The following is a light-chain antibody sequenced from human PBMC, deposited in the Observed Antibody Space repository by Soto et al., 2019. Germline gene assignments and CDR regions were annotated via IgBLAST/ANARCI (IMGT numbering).Light chain of an antibody. CDR2: KAS. V-gene: IGKV1-5*03. Sequence: IQMIQCPSTLAGSGGYEVTIACRASQTISSWLAWYQQKPGKAXKLLIYKASTLKSGVTSRFSGSGSGTEFTLTISSLQPDDFATYYCQQYNSYPYTFGPGTRLDIK. CDR1: QTISSW. CDR3: QQYNSYPYT. J-gene: IGKJ5*01.